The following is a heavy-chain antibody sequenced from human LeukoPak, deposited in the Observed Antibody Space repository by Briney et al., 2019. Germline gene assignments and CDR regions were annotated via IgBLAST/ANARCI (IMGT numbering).Heavy chain of an antibody. V-gene: IGHV1-69*05. CDR3: ARGPYYYYYMDV. CDR2: IIPIFGTA. Sequence: SVKVSCKASGGTFSSYAISWVRQAPGQGLEGMGRIIPIFGTANYAQKFQGRVTITTDEPTSTAYTELSSLRSEDTAVYYCARGPYYYYYMDVWGKGTTVSVSS. J-gene: IGHJ6*03. CDR1: GGTFSSYA.